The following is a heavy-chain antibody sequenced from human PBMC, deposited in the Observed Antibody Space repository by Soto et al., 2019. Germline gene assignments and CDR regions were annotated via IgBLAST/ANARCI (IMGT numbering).Heavy chain of an antibody. D-gene: IGHD2-8*02. CDR1: GGSFSGYY. Sequence: SETLSLTCAAYGGSFSGYYWSWIRQPPGKGLEWIGEINHSGSTNNNPSLKSRVTISVDTSKNQFSLKLSSVTAADTAVYYCATRYWAPKIKDYWGQGTLVTVSS. CDR2: INHSGST. CDR3: ATRYWAPKIKDY. J-gene: IGHJ4*02. V-gene: IGHV4-34*01.